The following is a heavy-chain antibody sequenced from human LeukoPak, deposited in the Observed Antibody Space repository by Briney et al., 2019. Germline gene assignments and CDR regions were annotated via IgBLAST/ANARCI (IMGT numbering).Heavy chain of an antibody. V-gene: IGHV1-2*06. J-gene: IGHJ3*02. CDR2: INPNSGGT. CDR3: ARDLRGDGVDAFDI. CDR1: GYTFTGYY. D-gene: IGHD2-8*01. Sequence: ASVKVSCKASGYTFTGYYMHWVRQAPGQGPEWMGRINPNSGGTNYAQKFQGRVTMTRDTSISTAYMELSRLRSDDTAVYYCARDLRGDGVDAFDIWGQGTMVTVSS.